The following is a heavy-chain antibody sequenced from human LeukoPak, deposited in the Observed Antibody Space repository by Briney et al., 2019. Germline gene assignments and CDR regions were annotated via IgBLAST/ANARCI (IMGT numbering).Heavy chain of an antibody. CDR2: IIPIFGTA. J-gene: IGHJ4*02. CDR1: GGTFSSYA. V-gene: IGHV1-69*13. Sequence: SVKVSCKASGGTFSSYAISWVRQAPGQGLEWMGGIIPIFGTANYAQKFQGRVTITADESTSTAYMELSSLRSEDTAVYYCAREEGDYYDSSGPYFDYWGQGTLVTVSS. D-gene: IGHD3-22*01. CDR3: AREEGDYYDSSGPYFDY.